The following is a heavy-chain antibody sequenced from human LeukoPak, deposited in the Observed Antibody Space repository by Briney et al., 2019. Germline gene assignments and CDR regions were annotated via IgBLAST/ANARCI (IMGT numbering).Heavy chain of an antibody. Sequence: PGGSLRLSCAASGFTVSSNYMSWARQAPGKGLEWVSSISSSSSYIYYADSVKGRFTIFRDNAKNSLYLQMNSLRAEDTAVYYCARVKWLSAAGTEGNFDYWGQGTLVTVSS. V-gene: IGHV3-21*01. CDR1: GFTVSSNY. CDR2: ISSSSSYI. D-gene: IGHD6-13*01. CDR3: ARVKWLSAAGTEGNFDY. J-gene: IGHJ4*02.